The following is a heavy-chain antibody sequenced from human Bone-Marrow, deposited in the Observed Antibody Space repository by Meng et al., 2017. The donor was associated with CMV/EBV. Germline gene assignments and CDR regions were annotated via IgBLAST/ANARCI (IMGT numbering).Heavy chain of an antibody. J-gene: IGHJ6*02. V-gene: IGHV1-8*03. CDR2: MNPNSGNT. CDR3: AGSHARFLDRLNYYYYYYGMDV. CDR1: GYTFTSYD. D-gene: IGHD3-3*01. Sequence: ASVKVSCKASGYTFTSYDINWVRQATGQGLEWMGWMNPNSGNTGYAQKFQGRVTITRNTSISTAYMELSSLRSEDTAVYYCAGSHARFLDRLNYYYYYYGMDVWGQGTTVTVSS.